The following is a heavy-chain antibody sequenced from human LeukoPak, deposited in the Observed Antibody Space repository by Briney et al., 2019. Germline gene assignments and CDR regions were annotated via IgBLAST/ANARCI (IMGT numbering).Heavy chain of an antibody. Sequence: PGGSLRLSCAASGFTVSSNYMSWVRQAPGKGLEWVSVIYSGGSTYYADSVKGRFTISRYNSKNTLYLQMNSLRAEDTAVYYCARYSIDYYDSSGYIDYWGQGTLVTVSS. J-gene: IGHJ4*02. CDR3: ARYSIDYYDSSGYIDY. D-gene: IGHD3-22*01. V-gene: IGHV3-53*04. CDR2: IYSGGST. CDR1: GFTVSSNY.